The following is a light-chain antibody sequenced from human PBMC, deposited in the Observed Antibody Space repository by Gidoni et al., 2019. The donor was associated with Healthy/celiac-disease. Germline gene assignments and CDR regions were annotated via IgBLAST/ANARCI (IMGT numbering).Light chain of an antibody. CDR1: QIISSY. V-gene: IGKV1-39*01. J-gene: IGKJ5*01. Sequence: DIQMTQSPSSLSASVGDRVTITCRASQIISSYLNWYQQKPGKAPKLLIYAASRLQSRVPARFSCSGSGTDFTLTSSSLQPEDFATYYCQQSYRTPITFGQGTRLEIK. CDR3: QQSYRTPIT. CDR2: AAS.